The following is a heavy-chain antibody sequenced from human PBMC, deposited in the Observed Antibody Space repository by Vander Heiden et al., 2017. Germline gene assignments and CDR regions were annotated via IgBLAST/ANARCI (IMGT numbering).Heavy chain of an antibody. CDR1: GFTFSSYA. V-gene: IGHV3-23*01. D-gene: IGHD6-6*01. J-gene: IGHJ4*02. CDR3: AKDLEYSSSSDPYFDY. Sequence: EVQLLESGGGLVQPGGSLRLSCAASGFTFSSYALSWVRQAPGKGLEWVSAIGGSGGSTYYADSVKGRFTISRDNSKNTLYLQMNSLRAEDTAVYYCAKDLEYSSSSDPYFDYWGQGTLVTVSS. CDR2: IGGSGGST.